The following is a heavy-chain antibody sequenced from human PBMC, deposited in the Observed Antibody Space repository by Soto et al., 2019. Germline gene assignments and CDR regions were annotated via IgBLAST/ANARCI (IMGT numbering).Heavy chain of an antibody. CDR3: AKDQSPSSSWDKYYYYGMDV. J-gene: IGHJ6*02. D-gene: IGHD6-13*01. Sequence: EVQLLESGGGLVQPGGSLRLSGAASGFTFSSYAMSWVRQAPGKGLEWVSAISGSGGSTYYADSVKGRFTISRDNSKNTLYLQMNSLRAEDTAVYYCAKDQSPSSSWDKYYYYGMDVWGQGTTVTVSS. CDR1: GFTFSSYA. V-gene: IGHV3-23*01. CDR2: ISGSGGST.